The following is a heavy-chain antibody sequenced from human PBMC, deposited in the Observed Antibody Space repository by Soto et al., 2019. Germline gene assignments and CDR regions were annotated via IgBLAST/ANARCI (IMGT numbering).Heavy chain of an antibody. J-gene: IGHJ6*03. CDR1: GGTFSSYT. Sequence: QVQLVQSGAEVKKPGSSVKVSCKASGGTFSSYTISWVRQAPGQGLEWMGRIIPILGIANYAQKFQGRVTITADNSTGTGYKELSSLRSEDTAVYYCACTYGDYDHGLEDYFYYCYMAVWGKGTKVSVSS. CDR3: ACTYGDYDHGLEDYFYYCYMAV. D-gene: IGHD4-17*01. CDR2: IIPILGIA. V-gene: IGHV1-69*02.